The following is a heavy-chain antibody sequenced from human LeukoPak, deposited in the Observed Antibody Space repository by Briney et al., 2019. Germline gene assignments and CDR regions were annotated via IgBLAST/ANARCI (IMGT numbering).Heavy chain of an antibody. J-gene: IGHJ4*02. D-gene: IGHD4-17*01. V-gene: IGHV3-21*01. CDR1: GFTFSSYS. CDR2: ISSSSSYI. CDR3: ARDDYGDYLGIY. Sequence: GGSLRLSCAASGFTFSSYSMDWVRQAPGKGLEWVSSISSSSSYIYYADSVKGRFTISRDNAKNSLYLQMNSLRAEDTAVYYCARDDYGDYLGIYWGQGTLVTVSS.